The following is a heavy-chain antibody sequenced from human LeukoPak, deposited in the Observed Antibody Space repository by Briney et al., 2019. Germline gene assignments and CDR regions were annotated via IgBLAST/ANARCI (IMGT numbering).Heavy chain of an antibody. J-gene: IGHJ4*02. CDR3: ARSALVRGVST. CDR2: ISYSGST. D-gene: IGHD3-10*01. V-gene: IGHV4-59*01. Sequence: ASETLSLTCTVSGDSMSSYYWSWIRQPPGKELEWIGSISYSGSTNYNPSLKSRVTISIDTSKNQFSLKLTSVTTADTAVYYCARSALVRGVSTWGPGTLVTVSS. CDR1: GDSMSSYY.